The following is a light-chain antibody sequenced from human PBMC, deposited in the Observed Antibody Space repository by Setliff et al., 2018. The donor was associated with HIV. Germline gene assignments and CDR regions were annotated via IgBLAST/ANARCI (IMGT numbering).Light chain of an antibody. V-gene: IGLV2-23*02. CDR3: CSYTGSDTIDV. Sequence: QSVLTQPASVSGSPGQAITISCTGTSGDLGTYNLVSWYQQHPGKAPQLIIYEVTKRPSGVSARFSGSKSGNTASLIISGLQAEDEADYYCCSYTGSDTIDVFGTVTKVTVL. CDR2: EVT. CDR1: SGDLGTYNL. J-gene: IGLJ1*01.